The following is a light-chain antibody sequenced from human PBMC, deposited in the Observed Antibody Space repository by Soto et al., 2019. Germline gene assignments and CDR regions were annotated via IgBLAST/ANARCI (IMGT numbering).Light chain of an antibody. J-gene: IGKJ5*01. V-gene: IGKV1-33*01. CDR3: QQYDNLPIT. CDR1: QGISTH. CDR2: DAS. Sequence: DTQMTQSPSSLSASLGDRVTITCQASQGISTHLSWYQQKPRRAPKVLIYDASTLETGVPSRFSGRGSGTDFTFTISSLQPEDIGTYYCQQYDNLPITFGQGTRLQI.